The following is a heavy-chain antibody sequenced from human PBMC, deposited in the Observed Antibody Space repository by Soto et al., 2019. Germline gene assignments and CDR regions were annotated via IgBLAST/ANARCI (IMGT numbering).Heavy chain of an antibody. CDR3: ATGSRSSTSDAFDV. CDR1: GGSIHSYY. CDR2: SHHSGST. J-gene: IGHJ3*01. V-gene: IGHV4-59*01. Sequence: QVHLQESGPRLVKSSETLSLTCTVSGGSIHSYYWTWIRQPPGKALEWIGYSHHSGSTHYNSALESRVTMSVDTARTQSSPKSTSVTAAATAVYFCATGSRSSTSDAFDVWGQGTMVTVSS. D-gene: IGHD2-15*01.